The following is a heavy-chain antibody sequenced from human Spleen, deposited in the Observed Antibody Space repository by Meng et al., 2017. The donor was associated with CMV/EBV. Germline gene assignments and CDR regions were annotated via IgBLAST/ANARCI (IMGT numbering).Heavy chain of an antibody. V-gene: IGHV1-18*01. Sequence: ASVKVSCKASGYTFTSYGISWVRQAPGQRLEWLGWISAYNGNTDYAQSLQGRVTMTTDTSTNTAYMDLRSLRSDDTAIYYCARGLSYFDYWGQGTLVTVSS. CDR3: ARGLSYFDY. CDR1: GYTFTSYG. J-gene: IGHJ4*02. CDR2: ISAYNGNT.